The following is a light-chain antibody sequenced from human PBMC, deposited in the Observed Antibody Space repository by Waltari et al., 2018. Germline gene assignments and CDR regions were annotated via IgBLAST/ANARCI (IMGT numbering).Light chain of an antibody. CDR3: LSDDNSRWV. CDR2: GKN. CDR1: SSNLGAGSD. V-gene: IGLV1-40*01. J-gene: IGLJ3*02. Sequence: QSVLTQPPSVSGAPGPRVTISCTGSSSNLGAGSDVHWYQPLPGSATQVLVYGKNHRASGVPDRVAGAKSGTSAALAITGLQAEDEADYYGLSDDNSRWVFGGGTKLTVL.